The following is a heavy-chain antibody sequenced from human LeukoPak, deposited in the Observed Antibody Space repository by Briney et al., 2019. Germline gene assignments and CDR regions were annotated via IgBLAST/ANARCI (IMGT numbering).Heavy chain of an antibody. J-gene: IGHJ4*02. D-gene: IGHD3-3*01. CDR2: ISYDGSNK. V-gene: IGHV3-30*04. CDR3: ARCGRRYYDFWSGYYSFDY. Sequence: GGSLRLSCAASGFTFSSYAMHWVRQAPGKGLEWVAVISYDGSNKYYADSVKGRFTISRDNSKNTLYLQMNSLRAEDTAMYYCARCGRRYYDFWSGYYSFDYWGQGTLVTVSS. CDR1: GFTFSSYA.